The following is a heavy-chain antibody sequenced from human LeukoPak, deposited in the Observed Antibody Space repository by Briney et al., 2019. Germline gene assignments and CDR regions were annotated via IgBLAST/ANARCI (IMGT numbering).Heavy chain of an antibody. D-gene: IGHD1-1*01. Sequence: AGGSLRLSCAASGFTFSSYWMHWVRQAPGKGLVCVSRIKSDGSSTSYADSVKGRFTISRDDAKNTPYLQMNSLRAEDTAVYYCARAYNSHFDYWGQGALVTVS. CDR2: IKSDGSST. CDR3: ARAYNSHFDY. J-gene: IGHJ4*02. CDR1: GFTFSSYW. V-gene: IGHV3-74*01.